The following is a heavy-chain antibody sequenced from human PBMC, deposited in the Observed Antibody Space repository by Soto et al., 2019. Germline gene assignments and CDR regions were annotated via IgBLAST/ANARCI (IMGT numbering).Heavy chain of an antibody. CDR2: IYYSGST. CDR3: ARVQGTRSENWFDP. J-gene: IGHJ5*02. CDR1: GGSISSGDYY. D-gene: IGHD3-3*01. V-gene: IGHV4-30-4*01. Sequence: SETLSLTCTVSGGSISSGDYYWSWIRQPPGKGLEWIGYIYYSGSTYYNPSLKSRVTISVDTSKNQFSLKLSSVTAADTAVYYCARVQGTRSENWFDPWGQGTLVTVSS.